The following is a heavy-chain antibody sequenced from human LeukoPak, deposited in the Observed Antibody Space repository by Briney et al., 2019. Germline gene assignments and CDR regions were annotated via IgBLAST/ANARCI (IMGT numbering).Heavy chain of an antibody. CDR1: GLTFSSYW. J-gene: IGHJ4*02. Sequence: GGSLRLSCAASGLTFSSYWMSWVRQAPGKGLEWVANIKQDGSEKYYVDSVKGRFTISRDNAKNSLYLQMTSLRAEDTAVYYCARTARDIVVVVAATHFDYWGQGTLVTVSS. CDR2: IKQDGSEK. D-gene: IGHD2-15*01. V-gene: IGHV3-7*01. CDR3: ARTARDIVVVVAATHFDY.